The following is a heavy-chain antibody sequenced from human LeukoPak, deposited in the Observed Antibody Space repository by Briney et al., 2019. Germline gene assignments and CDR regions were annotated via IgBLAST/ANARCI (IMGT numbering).Heavy chain of an antibody. D-gene: IGHD6-19*01. V-gene: IGHV4-61*02. CDR3: ARDGEIAVAGTAFDYYYYYMDV. CDR1: GGSISSGSYY. Sequence: SETLSLTCTVSGGSISSGSYYWSWIRQPAGKGLEWIGRIYTSGSTNYNPSLKSRVTISVDTSKDQFSLKLSSVTAADTAVYYCARDGEIAVAGTAFDYYYYYMDVWGKGTTVTVSS. J-gene: IGHJ6*03. CDR2: IYTSGST.